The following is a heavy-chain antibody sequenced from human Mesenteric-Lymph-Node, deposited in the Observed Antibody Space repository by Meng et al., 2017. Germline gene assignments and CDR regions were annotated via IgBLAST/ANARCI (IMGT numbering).Heavy chain of an antibody. CDR3: AKRETYYDFVAGGYYFDY. D-gene: IGHD3-3*01. V-gene: IGHV3-7*03. J-gene: IGHJ4*02. Sequence: GESLKISCAASGFTFSSYEMNWVRQAPGKGLEWVANIGKDGSEIYSVDSVKGRFTISRDNSRNTLYLQINSLRAEDTAVYYCAKRETYYDFVAGGYYFDYWGQGTRVTVSS. CDR2: IGKDGSEI. CDR1: GFTFSSYE.